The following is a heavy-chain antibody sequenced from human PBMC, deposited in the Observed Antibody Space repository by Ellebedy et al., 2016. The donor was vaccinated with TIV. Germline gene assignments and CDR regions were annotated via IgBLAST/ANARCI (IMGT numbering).Heavy chain of an antibody. Sequence: SETLSLTXAVYGGSFSGYYWSWIRQPPGKGLEWIGEINHSGSTNYNPSLKSRVTISVDTSKNQFSLKLSSVTAADTAVYYCARDGASRYYHYMDVWGKGTTVTVSS. J-gene: IGHJ6*03. CDR1: GGSFSGYY. V-gene: IGHV4-34*01. D-gene: IGHD2-21*01. CDR3: ARDGASRYYHYMDV. CDR2: INHSGST.